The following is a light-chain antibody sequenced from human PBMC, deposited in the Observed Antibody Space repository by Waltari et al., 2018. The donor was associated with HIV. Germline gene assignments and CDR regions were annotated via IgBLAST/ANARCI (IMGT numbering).Light chain of an antibody. CDR2: GAS. J-gene: IGKJ4*01. CDR3: HQYNKWPRGT. V-gene: IGKV3-15*01. CDR1: QSVGSS. Sequence: VMTQSPATLSVSPGGRATLSCRASQSVGSSLACYQQKPGQAPRLLIYGASTRATGIPTRFSGSGSGTEFTLTISSLQSEDFAVYYCHQYNKWPRGTFGGGTKVEV.